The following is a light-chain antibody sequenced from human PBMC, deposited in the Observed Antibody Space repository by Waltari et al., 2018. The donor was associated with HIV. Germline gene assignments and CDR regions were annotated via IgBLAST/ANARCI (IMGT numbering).Light chain of an antibody. Sequence: QTVVTQQPSLPVSPGGTVTLTCTSSTAPVPSGFFPNWFQQKPGQTPRALIYNADIKHSWTPARFSGSLLGGKAALTLSDVKPEDEADYYCLLYYSGSWLFGGGTRLTVL. J-gene: IGLJ3*02. V-gene: IGLV7-43*01. CDR1: TAPVPSGFF. CDR3: LLYYSGSWL. CDR2: NAD.